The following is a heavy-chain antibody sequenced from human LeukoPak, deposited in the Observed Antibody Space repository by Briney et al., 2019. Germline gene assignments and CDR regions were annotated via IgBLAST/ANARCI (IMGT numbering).Heavy chain of an antibody. CDR1: GFTFSNYA. D-gene: IGHD3-10*01. J-gene: IGHJ4*02. V-gene: IGHV3-30*02. Sequence: GGSLRLSCAASGFTFSNYAIPWVRQAPGKGLEWVGFIWYDGSNNYHADSVKGRFTISRDNSENTVHLQMNSLRAEDTAVYYFAKDKGLISRKYYFDYWGQGALVTVPS. CDR3: AKDKGLISRKYYFDY. CDR2: IWYDGSNN.